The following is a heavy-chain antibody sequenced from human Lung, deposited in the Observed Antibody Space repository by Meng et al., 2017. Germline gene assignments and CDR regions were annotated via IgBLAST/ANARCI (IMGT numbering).Heavy chain of an antibody. J-gene: IGHJ4*02. CDR2: INAGNGNT. CDR1: GYTFTNYA. CDR3: ARSKSIAAAGGY. D-gene: IGHD6-13*01. Sequence: QVQLVQSGAEVKTPGASVKVFCKASGYTFTNYAMHWVRQAPGQRLEWMGWINAGNGNTKYSQKFQGRVTITRDTSASTAYMELSSLRSEDTAVYYCARSKSIAAAGGYWGQGTLVTVSS. V-gene: IGHV1-3*01.